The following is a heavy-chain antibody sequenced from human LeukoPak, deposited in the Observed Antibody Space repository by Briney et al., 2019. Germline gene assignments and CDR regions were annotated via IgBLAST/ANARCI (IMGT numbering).Heavy chain of an antibody. D-gene: IGHD3-10*01. V-gene: IGHV1-18*01. CDR3: AGIQVNWYGEVTPLSPPNYGMDV. Sequence: ALVKVSCKASGYTFTDDGISWVRQAPGQGLEWMGWISPYNGNTKYADKVLGRVTMSTDISTTTAYMELRGLRSDDTAVYYCAGIQVNWYGEVTPLSPPNYGMDVWGQGTTVIVSS. J-gene: IGHJ6*02. CDR1: GYTFTDDG. CDR2: ISPYNGNT.